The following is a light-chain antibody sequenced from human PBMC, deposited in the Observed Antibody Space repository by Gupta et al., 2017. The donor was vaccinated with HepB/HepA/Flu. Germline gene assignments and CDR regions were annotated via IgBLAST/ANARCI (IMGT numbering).Light chain of an antibody. V-gene: IGLV1-40*01. J-gene: IGLJ1*01. Sequence: QSVLTQSPSVSGAPGQRVTISCTGSSSNIGAGYDVHWYQQLPGTAPNLLIFGDTNRPSGVPDRFSGSKSGTSASLAITGLQAGDEADYYCQSYDHRRSGSYVFGTGTKISVL. CDR3: QSYDHRRSGSYV. CDR2: GDT. CDR1: SSNIGAGYD.